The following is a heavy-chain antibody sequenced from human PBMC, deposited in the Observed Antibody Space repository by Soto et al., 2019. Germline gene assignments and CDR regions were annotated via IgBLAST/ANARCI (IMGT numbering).Heavy chain of an antibody. CDR3: ATYYYDSSGYYYGPSDY. CDR1: GGTFSSYA. J-gene: IGHJ4*02. D-gene: IGHD3-22*01. CDR2: IIPIFGTA. Sequence: GASVKVSCKASGGTFSSYAISWVRQAPGQGLEWMGGIIPIFGTANYAQKFQGRVTITADESTSTAYMELSSLRSEDTAVYYCATYYYDSSGYYYGPSDYWGQGTLVTSPQ. V-gene: IGHV1-69*13.